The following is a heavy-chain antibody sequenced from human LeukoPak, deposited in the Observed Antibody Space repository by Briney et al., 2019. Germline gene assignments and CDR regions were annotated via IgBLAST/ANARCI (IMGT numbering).Heavy chain of an antibody. J-gene: IGHJ4*02. D-gene: IGHD3-22*01. V-gene: IGHV1-2*06. CDR2: INPNSGGT. CDR1: GDTFTGYY. CDR3: ARGARDYYDSSGYYTY. Sequence: ASVKVSCKASGDTFTGYYMHWVRQAPGQGLEWMGRINPNSGGTNYAQKFQGRVTMTRDTSISTAYMELSRLRSDDTAVYYCARGARDYYDSSGYYTYWGQGTLVTVSS.